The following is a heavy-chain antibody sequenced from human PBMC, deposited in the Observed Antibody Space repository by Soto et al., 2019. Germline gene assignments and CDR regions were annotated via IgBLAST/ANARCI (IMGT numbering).Heavy chain of an antibody. CDR2: IYWDDDR. J-gene: IGHJ5*02. Sequence: QITLKESGPTLVKPTQTLTLTCSFSGFSLSTSGVAVGWIRQPPGKALEWLAVIYWDDDRRYSPSLKSRLTIITDNSTNQVVLRMTNMDPVDTPTYYYAHRAPIEGLLDPWGQGTLVTVSS. V-gene: IGHV2-5*02. CDR3: AHRAPIEGLLDP. CDR1: GFSLSTSGVA.